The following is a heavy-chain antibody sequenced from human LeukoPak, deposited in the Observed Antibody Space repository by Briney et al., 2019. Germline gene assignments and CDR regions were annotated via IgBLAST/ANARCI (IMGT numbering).Heavy chain of an antibody. CDR2: IYYSGTT. J-gene: IGHJ5*02. V-gene: IGHV4-30-4*01. CDR1: GGSITSDDYY. CDR3: ARYSGGYRWFDP. Sequence: PSETLSLTCSVSGGSITSDDYYWSWIRQPPGKGLEWIGYIYYSGTTYYNPSLESRVSISVDTSKNQFSLTLSSVTAADTAVYYCARYSGGYRWFDPWGQGTLVTVSS. D-gene: IGHD1-26*01.